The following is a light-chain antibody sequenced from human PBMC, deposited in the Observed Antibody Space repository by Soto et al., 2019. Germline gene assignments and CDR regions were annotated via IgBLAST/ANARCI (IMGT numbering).Light chain of an antibody. V-gene: IGKV3-15*01. CDR2: GAS. J-gene: IGKJ2*01. CDR3: QQYNNWPLYT. CDR1: QSVSTN. Sequence: DIVMTQSPGTLSVSPGERATVSCRASQSVSTNLAWYQQKPGQAPRILIYGASTRATAIPARFSGSGSGTEFTLTISSLQSEDFAVYYCQQYNNWPLYTFGQGTKLEIK.